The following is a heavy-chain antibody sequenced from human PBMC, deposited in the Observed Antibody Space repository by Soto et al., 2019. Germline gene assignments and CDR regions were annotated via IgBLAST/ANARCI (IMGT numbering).Heavy chain of an antibody. V-gene: IGHV3-48*03. CDR3: AREGDPYYYYGMDV. D-gene: IGHD3-16*01. J-gene: IGHJ6*02. CDR1: GFTFSSYE. CDR2: ISSSGSTR. Sequence: EVQLVESGGGLVQPGGSLRLSCAASGFTFSSYEMNWVRQAPGKGLEWVSYISSSGSTRYYADSVKGGFTISRDNAKNSLYLQITSLRAEDTAVYYCAREGDPYYYYGMDVGGQGTTVSFS.